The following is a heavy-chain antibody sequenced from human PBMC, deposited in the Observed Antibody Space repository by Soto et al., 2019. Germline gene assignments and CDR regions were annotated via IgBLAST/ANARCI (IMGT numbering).Heavy chain of an antibody. J-gene: IGHJ6*02. D-gene: IGHD3-22*01. V-gene: IGHV4-34*01. CDR2: INHSGST. CDR1: GGSFSGYY. CDR3: ARGDRSSMDV. Sequence: SETLSLTCAVYGGSFSGYYWSWIRQPPGKGLEWIGEINHSGSTNYNPSLKSRVTISVDTSKNQFSLKLSSVTAADTAVYYCARGDRSSMDVWGQGTTVTVSS.